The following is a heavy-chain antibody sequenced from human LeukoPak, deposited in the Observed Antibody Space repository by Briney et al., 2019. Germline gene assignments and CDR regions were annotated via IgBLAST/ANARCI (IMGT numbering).Heavy chain of an antibody. CDR3: ARIVDTAMVHDY. Sequence: PSETLSLTCTVSGGSISSGSYYWSWIRQPAGKGLEWIGRIYTSGSTNYDPSLKSRVTISVDTSKNQFSLKLSSVTAADTAVYYCARIVDTAMVHDYWGQGTLVTVSS. V-gene: IGHV4-61*02. CDR1: GGSISSGSYY. J-gene: IGHJ4*02. CDR2: IYTSGST. D-gene: IGHD5-18*01.